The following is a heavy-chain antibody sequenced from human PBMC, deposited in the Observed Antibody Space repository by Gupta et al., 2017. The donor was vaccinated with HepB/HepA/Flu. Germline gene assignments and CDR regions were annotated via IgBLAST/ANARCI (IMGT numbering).Heavy chain of an antibody. CDR2: INHSGST. CDR1: GGSFSGYY. V-gene: IGHV4-34*01. CDR3: ARDKYGGEALYDY. D-gene: IGHD5-12*01. Sequence: QMQLQQWGAGLLKPSETLSLTCAVYGGSFSGYYWSWIRQPPGKGLEWIGEINHSGSTNYTPSLKSRVTISVDTSKNQFSLKLSSVTAADTAVYYCARDKYGGEALYDYWGQGTLVTVSS. J-gene: IGHJ4*02.